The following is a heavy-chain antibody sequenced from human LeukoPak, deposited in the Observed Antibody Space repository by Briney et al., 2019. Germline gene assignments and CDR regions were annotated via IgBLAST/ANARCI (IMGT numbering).Heavy chain of an antibody. J-gene: IGHJ5*02. CDR3: ARALLGYCSGGSCYSGGGFDP. Sequence: GGSLRLSCAASGFTFSSYDMHWVRQATGKGLKWVSAIGTAGDTYYPGSVKGRFTISRENAKNSLYLQMNSLRAGDTAVYYCARALLGYCSGGSCYSGGGFDPWGQGTLVTVSS. CDR2: IGTAGDT. CDR1: GFTFSSYD. D-gene: IGHD2-15*01. V-gene: IGHV3-13*01.